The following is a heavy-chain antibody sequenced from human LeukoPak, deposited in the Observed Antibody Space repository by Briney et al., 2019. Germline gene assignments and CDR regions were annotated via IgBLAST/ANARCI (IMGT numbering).Heavy chain of an antibody. CDR2: INSDGSST. V-gene: IGHV3-74*01. D-gene: IGHD1-26*01. J-gene: IGHJ5*02. CDR1: GFTFSSYW. CDR3: ARSLVVGATYPYH. Sequence: GGTLRLSCAASGFTFSSYWMHWVRQAPGKGLVWVSRINSDGSSTSYADSVKGRFTISRDNAKNTLYLQMNSLRAEDTAVYYCARSLVVGATYPYHWGQGTLVTVSS.